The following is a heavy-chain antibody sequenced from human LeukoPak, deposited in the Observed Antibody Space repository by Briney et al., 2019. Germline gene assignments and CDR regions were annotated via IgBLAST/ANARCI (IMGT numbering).Heavy chain of an antibody. V-gene: IGHV4-39*01. D-gene: IGHD3-10*01. J-gene: IGHJ4*02. CDR2: IYYSGST. CDR3: ARHHVRGRYFDY. Sequence: PSETLSLTCTVSGGSISSGGYYWSWIRQHPGKGLEWIGSIYYSGSTYYNPSLKSRVTISVDTSKNQFSLKLSSVTAADTAVYYCARHHVRGRYFDYWGQGTLVTVSS. CDR1: GGSISSGGYY.